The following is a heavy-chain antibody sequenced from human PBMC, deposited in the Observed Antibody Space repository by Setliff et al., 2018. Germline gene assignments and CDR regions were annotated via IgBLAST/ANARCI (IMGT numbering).Heavy chain of an antibody. Sequence: PSETLSLTCAVYGGSFSGYYWSWIRQPPGKGREWIGEINHSGSTNYSPSLKSRVTMSIDKSNNQFSLKLTSVTAADTAVYYCAKGGGRYHSDSWGQGILVTVSS. V-gene: IGHV4-34*01. CDR2: INHSGST. J-gene: IGHJ4*02. D-gene: IGHD1-1*01. CDR3: AKGGGRYHSDS. CDR1: GGSFSGYY.